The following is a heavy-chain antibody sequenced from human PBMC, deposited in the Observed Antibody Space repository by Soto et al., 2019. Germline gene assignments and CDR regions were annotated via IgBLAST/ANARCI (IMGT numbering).Heavy chain of an antibody. CDR3: ARSGLSLLDY. J-gene: IGHJ4*02. CDR1: GASISGSDHY. CDR2: LSYTGTS. Sequence: QVQLQESGPGLVKASQTLSLTCTVSGASISGSDHYWSWIRQPPGKGLDWIGHLSYTGTSYNPYPHPSPPSRPTMSLDTSTNQSSLIGTSVPAAAPAVYFCARSGLSLLDYWGQAALVSVSS. V-gene: IGHV4-30-4*01. D-gene: IGHD3-3*01.